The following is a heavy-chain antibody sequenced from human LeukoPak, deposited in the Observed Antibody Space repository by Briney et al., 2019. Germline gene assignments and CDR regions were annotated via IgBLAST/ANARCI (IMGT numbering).Heavy chain of an antibody. CDR3: AKGVYCSTTSCYGRWFDP. J-gene: IGHJ5*02. Sequence: QPGGSLRLSCAASGFTFSTNAMAWVRQAPGKGLEWVSAIRGSGDDTYYADSVKGRFTISRDNSKNTLSLQMNSLRAEDTAVYYCAKGVYCSTTSCYGRWFDPWGQGTLVTVSS. CDR2: IRGSGDDT. CDR1: GFTFSTNA. V-gene: IGHV3-23*01. D-gene: IGHD2-2*01.